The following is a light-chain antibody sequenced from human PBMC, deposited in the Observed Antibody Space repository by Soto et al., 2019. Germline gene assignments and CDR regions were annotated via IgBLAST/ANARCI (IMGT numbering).Light chain of an antibody. Sequence: QSVLTQPPSVSAAPGQKVTISCSGSSSNIGSNRVSWYQQLPGTAPKLLIYEDNKRPSGIPDRFSGSKSGTSATLGITGLQTGDEADFYCGSWDTSLSGVVFGGGTKLTVL. CDR1: SSNIGSNR. CDR2: EDN. J-gene: IGLJ2*01. V-gene: IGLV1-51*02. CDR3: GSWDTSLSGVV.